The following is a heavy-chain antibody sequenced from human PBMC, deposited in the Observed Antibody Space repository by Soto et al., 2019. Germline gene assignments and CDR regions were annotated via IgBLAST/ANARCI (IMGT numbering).Heavy chain of an antibody. CDR1: GFTFSSYS. CDR2: ISSSSSYI. Sequence: GGSLRLSCAASGFTFSSYSMTWVRQAPGKGLEWVSSISSSSSYIYYADSVKGRFTISRDNAKNSLYLQMNSLRAEDTAVYYCARVADLEWLPTIDYWGQGTLVTVSS. D-gene: IGHD3-3*01. J-gene: IGHJ4*02. CDR3: ARVADLEWLPTIDY. V-gene: IGHV3-21*01.